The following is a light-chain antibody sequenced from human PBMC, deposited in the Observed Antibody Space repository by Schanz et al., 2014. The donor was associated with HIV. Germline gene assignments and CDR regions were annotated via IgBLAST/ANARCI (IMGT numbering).Light chain of an antibody. CDR3: QQRSNWPRGT. CDR1: QSVTSNY. Sequence: EIVLTQSPGTLSLSPGERATLSCRASQSVTSNYLAWYQQKPGQAPRLLIYGASRRASGIPDRFSGSGSGTDFTLSISRLESEDFAVYYCQQRSNWPRGTFGQGTKVEIK. V-gene: IGKV3D-20*02. CDR2: GAS. J-gene: IGKJ1*01.